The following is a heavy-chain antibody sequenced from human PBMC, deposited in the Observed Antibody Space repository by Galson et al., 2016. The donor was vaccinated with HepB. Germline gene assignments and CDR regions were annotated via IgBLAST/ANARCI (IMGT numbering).Heavy chain of an antibody. Sequence: PALVPPPQTLTLTCTFSGFSLSTSGVGVGWIRQPPGKALEWLALIYWDDDKRYSPSLKSRLTNTKYTSSNQVVLTMTNMDPVDTGTYYCAHRDYYASGPRYTLDIWGHGTMVTVSS. CDR2: IYWDDDK. CDR1: GFSLSTSGVG. V-gene: IGHV2-5*02. J-gene: IGHJ3*02. CDR3: AHRDYYASGPRYTLDI. D-gene: IGHD3-10*01.